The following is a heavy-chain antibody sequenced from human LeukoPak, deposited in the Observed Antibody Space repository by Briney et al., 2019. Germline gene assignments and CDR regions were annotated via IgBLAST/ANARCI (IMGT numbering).Heavy chain of an antibody. V-gene: IGHV1-18*01. D-gene: IGHD4-17*01. CDR3: AREGETTVTTEYYFDY. J-gene: IGHJ4*02. CDR2: ISAYNGNT. Sequence: ASVKVSCKASGYTFTSYGISWVRQAPGQGLEWMGWISAYNGNTNYAQKLQGRVTMTTDTSTSTAFMELRSLRSDDTAVYYCAREGETTVTTEYYFDYWGQGTLVTVSS. CDR1: GYTFTSYG.